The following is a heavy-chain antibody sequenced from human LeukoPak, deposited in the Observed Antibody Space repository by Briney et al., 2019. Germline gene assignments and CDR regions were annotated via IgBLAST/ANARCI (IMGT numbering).Heavy chain of an antibody. J-gene: IGHJ5*02. CDR2: IYYSGST. Sequence: SETLSLTCTVSGGSISSYYWSWIRQPPGKGLEWIGYIYYSGSTNYNPSLKSRVTISVDTSKNQFSLKLSSVIAADTAVYYCARSITGTTGPNWFDPWGQGTLVTVSS. D-gene: IGHD1-7*01. V-gene: IGHV4-59*01. CDR3: ARSITGTTGPNWFDP. CDR1: GGSISSYY.